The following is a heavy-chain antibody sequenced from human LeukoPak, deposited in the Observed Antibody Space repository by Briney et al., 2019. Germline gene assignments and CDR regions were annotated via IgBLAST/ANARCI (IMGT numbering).Heavy chain of an antibody. Sequence: SETLSLTCAVYGGSFSGYYWSWIRQPPGKGLEWIGEINHSGSTNYNPSLKSRVIISVDTSKNQFSLKVTSVTAADTAVYYCARGELQYSSGRYAVRVLDYWGQGTLVRVSS. V-gene: IGHV4-34*01. CDR1: GGSFSGYY. D-gene: IGHD6-19*01. J-gene: IGHJ4*02. CDR3: ARGELQYSSGRYAVRVLDY. CDR2: INHSGST.